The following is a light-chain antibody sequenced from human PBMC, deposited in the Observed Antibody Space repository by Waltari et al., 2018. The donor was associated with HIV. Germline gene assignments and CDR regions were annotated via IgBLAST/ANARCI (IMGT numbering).Light chain of an antibody. CDR1: QSVSIY. J-gene: IGKJ1*01. Sequence: EIVLTQSPATLSLSPGESATLSCRASQSVSIYLAWYQQRPGQAPRLLIYDASKRATGIPARFSGSGSGTDFTLTISSLEPEDFAVYYCQQRINWPRTFGQGTKVEIK. CDR3: QQRINWPRT. CDR2: DAS. V-gene: IGKV3-11*01.